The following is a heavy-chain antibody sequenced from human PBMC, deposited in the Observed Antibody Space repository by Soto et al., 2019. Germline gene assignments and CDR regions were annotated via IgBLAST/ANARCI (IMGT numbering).Heavy chain of an antibody. V-gene: IGHV1-69*06. Sequence: SVKVSCKASRGTFSSYAISWVRQAPVQGLEWMGGIIPIFGTANYTQKFQGRVTITADKSTSTAYMELSSLSSEDTAVYYCARDLSGWYLYYYYGMDVWGQGTTVTVSS. J-gene: IGHJ6*02. CDR1: RGTFSSYA. CDR3: ARDLSGWYLYYYYGMDV. D-gene: IGHD6-19*01. CDR2: IIPIFGTA.